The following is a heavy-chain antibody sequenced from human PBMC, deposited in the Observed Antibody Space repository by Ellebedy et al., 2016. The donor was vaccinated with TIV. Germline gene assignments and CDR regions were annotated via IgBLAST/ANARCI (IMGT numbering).Heavy chain of an antibody. CDR3: AKGYCGGGSCSSRIDY. J-gene: IGHJ4*02. Sequence: GGSLRLXXAASGFTFSSYSMNWVRQAPGKGLEWVSSISSSSSYTYYADSVKGRFTISRDNSKNTIYLQMNSLRAEDTAVYYCAKGYCGGGSCSSRIDYWGQGTLVTVSS. V-gene: IGHV3-21*04. CDR2: ISSSSSYT. D-gene: IGHD2-15*01. CDR1: GFTFSSYS.